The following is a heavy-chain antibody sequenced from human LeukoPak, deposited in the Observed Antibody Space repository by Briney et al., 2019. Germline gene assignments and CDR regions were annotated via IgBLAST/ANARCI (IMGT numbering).Heavy chain of an antibody. CDR1: GFTFSSYA. CDR3: AREHYFYHMDG. Sequence: GESLRLSCAASGFTFSSYAMSWVRQAPGKGLEWVSGISGSGGSTVYADSVQGRFTISRDNSKNTLYMQMNSLRPDDTAVYYCAREHYFYHMDGWGEGTTVTVSS. J-gene: IGHJ6*03. CDR2: ISGSGGST. V-gene: IGHV3-23*01.